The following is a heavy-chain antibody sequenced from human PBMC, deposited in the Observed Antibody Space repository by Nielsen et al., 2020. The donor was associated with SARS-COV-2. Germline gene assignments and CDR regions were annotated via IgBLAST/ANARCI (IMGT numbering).Heavy chain of an antibody. CDR2: ISGSGGRT. Sequence: GESLKISCTASGFIFSSYAMSWVRQAPGKGLEWVSAISGSGGRTYYADSVKGRFTISRDKSKNTLYVLMNSLRAEDTAVYYCAKMSPPGIAVGTAEYFQHWGQGTLVTVS. D-gene: IGHD6-19*01. J-gene: IGHJ1*01. V-gene: IGHV3-23*01. CDR3: AKMSPPGIAVGTAEYFQH. CDR1: GFIFSSYA.